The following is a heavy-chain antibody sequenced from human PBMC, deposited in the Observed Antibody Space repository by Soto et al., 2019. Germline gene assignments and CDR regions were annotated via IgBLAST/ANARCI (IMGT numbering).Heavy chain of an antibody. D-gene: IGHD4-17*01. Sequence: ASVKVSCKASGGTFSSYAISWVRQAPGQGLEWMGGIIPIFGTANYAQKFQGRVTITADESTSTAYMELSSLRSEDTAVYYCASFPTVTPQPYSYYYGMDVWGQGTTVTVSS. CDR3: ASFPTVTPQPYSYYYGMDV. V-gene: IGHV1-69*13. CDR2: IIPIFGTA. CDR1: GGTFSSYA. J-gene: IGHJ6*02.